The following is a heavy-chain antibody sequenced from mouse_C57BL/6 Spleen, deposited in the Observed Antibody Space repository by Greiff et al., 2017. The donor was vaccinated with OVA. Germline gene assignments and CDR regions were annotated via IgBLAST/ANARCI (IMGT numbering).Heavy chain of an antibody. D-gene: IGHD3-2*02. CDR2: IWTGGGT. CDR1: GFSLTSYA. J-gene: IGHJ3*01. V-gene: IGHV2-9-1*01. CDR3: ARNSGSSGYSWFAY. Sequence: VQVVESGPGLVAPSQSLSITCTVSGFSLTSYAISWVRQPPGKGLEWLGVIWTGGGTNYNSALKSRLSISKDNSKSQVFLKMNSLQTDDTARYYCARNSGSSGYSWFAYWGQGTLVTVSA.